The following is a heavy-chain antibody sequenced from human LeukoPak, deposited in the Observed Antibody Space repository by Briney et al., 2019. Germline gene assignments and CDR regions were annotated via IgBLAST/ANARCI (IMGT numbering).Heavy chain of an antibody. D-gene: IGHD3-10*01. CDR1: GFTFDDYA. CDR2: ISWNSGSI. Sequence: GGSLRLSCAASGFTFDDYAMHWVRQAPGKGLEWVSGISWNSGSIGYADSVKGRFTISRDNAKNSLYLQMNSLRAEDTAVYYCAKDLLWFGESPSGMDVWGQGTTVTVSS. V-gene: IGHV3-9*01. CDR3: AKDLLWFGESPSGMDV. J-gene: IGHJ6*02.